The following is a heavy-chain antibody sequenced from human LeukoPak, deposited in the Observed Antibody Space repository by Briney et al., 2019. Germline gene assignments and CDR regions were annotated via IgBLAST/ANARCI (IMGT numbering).Heavy chain of an antibody. CDR2: INHSGST. Sequence: SETLSLTCAAYGGSFSGYYWSWIRQPPGKGLEWIGEINHSGSTNYNPSLKSRVTISVDTSKNQFSLKLSSVTAADTAVYYCARSMVRGVIIHFDYWGQGTLVTVSS. CDR1: GGSFSGYY. J-gene: IGHJ4*02. D-gene: IGHD3-10*01. V-gene: IGHV4-34*01. CDR3: ARSMVRGVIIHFDY.